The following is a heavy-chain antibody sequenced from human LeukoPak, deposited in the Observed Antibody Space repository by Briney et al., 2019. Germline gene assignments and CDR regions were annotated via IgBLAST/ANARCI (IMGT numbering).Heavy chain of an antibody. J-gene: IGHJ5*02. CDR1: GYTFTGYY. D-gene: IGHD3-3*01. Sequence: ASVKVSCKAPGYTFTGYYMHWMRQAPGQGLEWMGWINPNSGGTNYAQKFQGRVTMTRDTSISTAYMELSRLRSDDTAVYYCARDRGGNWFDPWGQGTLVTVSS. CDR3: ARDRGGNWFDP. V-gene: IGHV1-2*02. CDR2: INPNSGGT.